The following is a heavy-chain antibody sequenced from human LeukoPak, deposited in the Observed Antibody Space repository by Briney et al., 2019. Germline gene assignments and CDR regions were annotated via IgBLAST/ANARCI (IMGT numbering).Heavy chain of an antibody. Sequence: GGSLRLSCAASGLTFSSYGMHWVRQAPGKGLEWVAVISYDGSNKHYADSVKGRFTISRDNAKNSLYLQMNSLRAEDTAVYYCARGGLEWLLRYYFDYWGQGTLVTVSS. V-gene: IGHV3-30*03. CDR1: GLTFSSYG. J-gene: IGHJ4*02. CDR2: ISYDGSNK. D-gene: IGHD3-3*01. CDR3: ARGGLEWLLRYYFDY.